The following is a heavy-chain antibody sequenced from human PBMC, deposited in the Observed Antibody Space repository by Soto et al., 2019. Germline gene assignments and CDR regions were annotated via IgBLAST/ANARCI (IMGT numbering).Heavy chain of an antibody. CDR2: FYPGDSTS. CDR1: GYSFISYW. V-gene: IGHV5-51*01. Sequence: GESLKIYYTPSGYSFISYWVAWVRQKPGKGLEWMGTFYPGDSTSTYSPSFQGQVTISVDKSISTAYLHLSSLKASDTAMYYCARIIGYCRNNDCSWTFDIWGQGTTVTVSS. J-gene: IGHJ3*02. D-gene: IGHD2-2*03. CDR3: ARIIGYCRNNDCSWTFDI.